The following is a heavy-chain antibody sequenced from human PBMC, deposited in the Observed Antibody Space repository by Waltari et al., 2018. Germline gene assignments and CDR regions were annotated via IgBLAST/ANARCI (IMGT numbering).Heavy chain of an antibody. CDR2: IKEDGSDK. Sequence: EAQLVESGGKLVQPGGSLSISCVASGFTFRRHWMSWVRQAPGRGLGWVATIKEDGSDKHYVDSVRGRVTISRDNANDSLYLQMNSLRAEDTAVYYCATWRWGQSEFDYWGQGTLVTVSS. V-gene: IGHV3-7*01. CDR3: ATWRWGQSEFDY. D-gene: IGHD7-27*01. CDR1: GFTFRRHW. J-gene: IGHJ4*02.